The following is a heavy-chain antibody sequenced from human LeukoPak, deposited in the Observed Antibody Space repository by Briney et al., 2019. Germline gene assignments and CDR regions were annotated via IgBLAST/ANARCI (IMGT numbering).Heavy chain of an antibody. CDR3: ARAYGDYPFDY. CDR1: GGSFSGYY. Sequence: TETLSLTCAVYGGSFSGYYWSWIRQPPGKGLEWIGEINHSGSTNYNPSLKSRVTISVDTSKNQFSLKLSSVTAADTAVYYCARAYGDYPFDYWGQGTLVTVSS. J-gene: IGHJ4*02. CDR2: INHSGST. V-gene: IGHV4-34*01. D-gene: IGHD4-17*01.